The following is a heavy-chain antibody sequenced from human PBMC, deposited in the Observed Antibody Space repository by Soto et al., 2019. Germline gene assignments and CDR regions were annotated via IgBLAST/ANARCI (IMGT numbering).Heavy chain of an antibody. V-gene: IGHV3-23*01. D-gene: IGHD6-19*01. CDR1: GFTFSSYA. Sequence: EVQLLESGGGLVQPGGSLRLSCAASGFTFSSYAMSWVRQAPGKGLEWVSAISGSGGSTYYADSVKGRFTISSDNSRNTLYLQMNSLRVEDTAVYYGAKRGAGSYSSGPQDSWGQGTLVTVSS. CDR2: ISGSGGST. J-gene: IGHJ4*02. CDR3: AKRGAGSYSSGPQDS.